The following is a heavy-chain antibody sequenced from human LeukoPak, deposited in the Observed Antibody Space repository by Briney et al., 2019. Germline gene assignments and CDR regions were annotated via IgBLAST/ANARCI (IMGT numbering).Heavy chain of an antibody. Sequence: GGSLRLSCAASGFTFSSYAMHWVRQAPGKGLEWVAVISYDGSSKYYADSVKGRFTISRDNSKNTLYLQMNSLRAEDTAVYYCAREPEIVVVITPHGMDVWGQGTTVIVSS. CDR2: ISYDGSSK. J-gene: IGHJ6*02. CDR3: AREPEIVVVITPHGMDV. CDR1: GFTFSSYA. D-gene: IGHD3-22*01. V-gene: IGHV3-30-3*01.